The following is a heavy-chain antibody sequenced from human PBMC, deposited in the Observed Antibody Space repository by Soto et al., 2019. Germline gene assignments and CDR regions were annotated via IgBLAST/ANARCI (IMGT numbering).Heavy chain of an antibody. D-gene: IGHD3-22*01. CDR2: IYYSGST. Sequence: PSETLSLTCTVSGGSISSGGYYWSWIRQHPGKGLEWIGYIYYSGSTYYNPSLKSRVTISVDTSKNQFSLKLSSVTAADTAVYYCARGVSSGYHNFDYWGQGTLVTV. J-gene: IGHJ4*02. CDR1: GGSISSGGYY. CDR3: ARGVSSGYHNFDY. V-gene: IGHV4-31*03.